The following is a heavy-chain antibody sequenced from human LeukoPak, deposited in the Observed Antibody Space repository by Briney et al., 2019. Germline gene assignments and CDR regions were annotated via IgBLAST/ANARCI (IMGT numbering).Heavy chain of an antibody. CDR3: ARVDGYTRHGDY. CDR2: IYYSGST. V-gene: IGHV4-39*01. D-gene: IGHD5-12*01. J-gene: IGHJ4*02. Sequence: PSETLSLTCTVSGGSISSSSYYWGWIRQPPGTGLEWIGSIYYSGSTYYNPSLKSRVTISVDTSKNQFSLKLSSVAAADTAVYYCARVDGYTRHGDYWGQGTLVTVSS. CDR1: GGSISSSSYY.